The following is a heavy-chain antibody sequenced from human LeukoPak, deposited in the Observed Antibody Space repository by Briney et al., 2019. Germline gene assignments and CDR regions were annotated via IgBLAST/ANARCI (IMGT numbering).Heavy chain of an antibody. CDR2: MYTLGNT. CDR3: AGYGGSYPYYMDV. Sequence: GGSLRLSCAASGFTFSSHGMNWVRQAPGKGLEWVSVMYTLGNTNYADSVRGRFTISRDNSKNTLYLQMNSLRAEDTAVYYCAGYGGSYPYYMDVWGKGTTVTISS. J-gene: IGHJ6*03. CDR1: GFTFSSHG. D-gene: IGHD1-26*01. V-gene: IGHV3-66*01.